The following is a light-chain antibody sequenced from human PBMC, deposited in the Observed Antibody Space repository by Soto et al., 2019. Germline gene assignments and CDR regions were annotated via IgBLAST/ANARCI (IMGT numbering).Light chain of an antibody. CDR2: DTS. Sequence: EIVLTQSQATLSVSPGERATLSCRASQTISRSLAWYQQKPGQAPRLLIYDTSTRATAIPARFSGSGSGTECTLTISSLQSEDSALYYCHQYNHWPPGTFGQGTKVEIK. V-gene: IGKV3-15*01. J-gene: IGKJ2*01. CDR3: HQYNHWPPGT. CDR1: QTISRS.